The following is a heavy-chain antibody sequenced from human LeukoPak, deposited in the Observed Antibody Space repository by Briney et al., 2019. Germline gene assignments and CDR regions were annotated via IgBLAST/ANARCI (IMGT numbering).Heavy chain of an antibody. CDR1: GFTFSSYT. D-gene: IGHD6-13*01. CDR2: ISSSSSYI. Sequence: GGALRLSCAASGFTFSSYTMNWVRQAPGKGLEWVSSISSSSSYIYHADSVKGRFTISRDNAKNSLYLQMNSLRAEDTGVYYCARDLQQLALWGQGTLVTVS. V-gene: IGHV3-21*01. J-gene: IGHJ4*02. CDR3: ARDLQQLAL.